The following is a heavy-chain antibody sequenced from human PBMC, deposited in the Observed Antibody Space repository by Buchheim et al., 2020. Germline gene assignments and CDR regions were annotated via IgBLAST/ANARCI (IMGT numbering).Heavy chain of an antibody. CDR1: GFTFSSYA. Sequence: QVQLVESGGGVVQPGRSLRLSCAASGFTFSSYAMHWVRQAPGKGLEWVAVISYDGSNKYYADSVKVRFTISRDNSKNTLYLQMNSLRAEDTAVYYCAREGLRFLEWLPQTATLPDWGQGTL. D-gene: IGHD3-3*01. CDR2: ISYDGSNK. J-gene: IGHJ4*02. V-gene: IGHV3-30*04. CDR3: AREGLRFLEWLPQTATLPD.